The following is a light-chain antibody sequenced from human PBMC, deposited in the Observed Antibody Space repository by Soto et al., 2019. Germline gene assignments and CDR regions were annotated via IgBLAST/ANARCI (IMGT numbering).Light chain of an antibody. CDR3: QQNYSTPLT. CDR2: TTS. J-gene: IGKJ4*01. Sequence: DIQMTQSPSSLSASVGDRVTITCRASQTIGKYLNWYQQKPGEAPKLLIYTTSTLQSGVPSRFSGSGSGSGTDFILTISSLQPEDFPTCYCQQNYSTPLTFGGGTKVEIK. CDR1: QTIGKY. V-gene: IGKV1-39*01.